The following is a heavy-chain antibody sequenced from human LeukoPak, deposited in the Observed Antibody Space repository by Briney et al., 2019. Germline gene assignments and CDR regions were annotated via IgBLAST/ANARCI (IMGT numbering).Heavy chain of an antibody. D-gene: IGHD2-2*01. CDR2: IYYSGST. Sequence: PSETLSLTCTVSGGSISSSSYYWGWIRQPPGKGLEWIGSIYYSGSTYYHPSLKSRVTISVDTSKNQFSLKLSSVTAADTAVYYCGSVPAATFDYWGQGTLVTVSS. V-gene: IGHV4-39*01. CDR1: GGSISSSSYY. J-gene: IGHJ4*02. CDR3: GSVPAATFDY.